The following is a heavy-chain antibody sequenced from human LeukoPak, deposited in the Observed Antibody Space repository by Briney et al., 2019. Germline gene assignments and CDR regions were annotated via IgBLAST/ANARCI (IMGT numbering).Heavy chain of an antibody. CDR3: GGRGF. CDR1: GGSISSNC. Sequence: SETLSLTCTVPGGSISSNCWSWIRQPPGKGLEWIGCIYASGTTNYNPSLKGRLTISADTSNSQFSLTVRSVTAADTAVYYCGGRGFWGQGTLVTVSS. D-gene: IGHD3-10*01. V-gene: IGHV4-4*09. J-gene: IGHJ4*02. CDR2: IYASGTT.